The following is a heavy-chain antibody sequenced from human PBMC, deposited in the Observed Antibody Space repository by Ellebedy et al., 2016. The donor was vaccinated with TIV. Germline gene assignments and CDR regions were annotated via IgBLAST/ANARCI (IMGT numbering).Heavy chain of an antibody. Sequence: SETLSLXCTVSGGSVSSGSYYWSWIRQPPGKGLEWIGYIYYSGSTNYNPSLKSRVTISVDTSKNQFSLKLSSVTAADTAVYYCAREISGARGTDYWGQGTLVTVSS. CDR3: AREISGARGTDY. V-gene: IGHV4-61*01. CDR1: GGSVSSGSYY. CDR2: IYYSGST. J-gene: IGHJ4*02. D-gene: IGHD3-10*01.